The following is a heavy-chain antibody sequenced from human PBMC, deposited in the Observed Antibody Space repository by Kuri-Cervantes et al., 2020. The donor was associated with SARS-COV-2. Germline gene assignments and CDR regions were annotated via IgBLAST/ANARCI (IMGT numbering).Heavy chain of an antibody. CDR2: SSNKVYRYTT. CDR3: ARSLTTTYSF. J-gene: IGHJ1*01. CDR1: GFTFSDHY. Sequence: GGSLRLSCATSGFTFSDHYIDWVRPAPGKGLEWVGRSSNKVYRYTTEYATSVKGRFTISRDFSKNSLSLQMDSLTTEDTAVYYCARSLTTTYSFWGQGTLVTVSS. V-gene: IGHV3-72*01. D-gene: IGHD4-11*01.